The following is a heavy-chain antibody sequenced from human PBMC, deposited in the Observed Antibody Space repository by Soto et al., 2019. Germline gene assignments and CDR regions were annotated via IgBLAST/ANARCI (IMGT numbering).Heavy chain of an antibody. CDR3: ARDPWAADY. CDR2: IYSGGST. CDR1: GFTVSTKY. J-gene: IGHJ4*02. D-gene: IGHD3-16*01. Sequence: PGGSLRLSCAASGFTVSTKYMSWVRQAPGKGLEWVSVIYSGGSTFYADSGRGRFTISRDNSKNTVNLQMNSLRAEDTAVYYCARDPWAADYWGQGTLVTVSS. V-gene: IGHV3-66*01.